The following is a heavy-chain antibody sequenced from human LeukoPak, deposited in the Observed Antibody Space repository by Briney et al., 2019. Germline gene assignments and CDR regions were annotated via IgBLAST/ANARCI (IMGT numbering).Heavy chain of an antibody. Sequence: SETLSLTCTVSGGSVSSGSYYWSWIRQPPGKGLEWIGYIYYSGSTNYNPSLKSRVTISVDTSKNQFSLKLSSVTAADTAVYYCARGDRRDAYNLVYWGQGTLVTVSS. CDR1: GGSVSSGSYY. D-gene: IGHD5-24*01. CDR3: ARGDRRDAYNLVY. J-gene: IGHJ4*02. CDR2: IYYSGST. V-gene: IGHV4-61*01.